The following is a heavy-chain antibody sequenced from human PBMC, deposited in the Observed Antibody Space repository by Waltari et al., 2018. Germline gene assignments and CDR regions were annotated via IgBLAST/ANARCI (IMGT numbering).Heavy chain of an antibody. D-gene: IGHD3-3*01. V-gene: IGHV1-69*05. CDR3: ARVGAYVYYDFWSGYYVD. Sequence: QVQLVQSGAEVKKPGSSVKVSCKASGGTFSSYAISWVRQAPGQGLEWMGGIIPIFGTATYAQTFQGRVTITTDESTSTAYMELSSLRSEDTAVYYCARVGAYVYYDFWSGYYVDWGQGTLVTVSS. J-gene: IGHJ4*02. CDR2: IIPIFGTA. CDR1: GGTFSSYA.